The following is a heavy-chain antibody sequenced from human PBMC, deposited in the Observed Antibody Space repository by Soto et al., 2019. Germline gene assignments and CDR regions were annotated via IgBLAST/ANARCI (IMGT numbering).Heavy chain of an antibody. V-gene: IGHV4-34*01. CDR1: GGSFSGYY. CDR2: INHSRST. Sequence: PSETLSLTCAVYGGSFSGYYWSWIRQPPGKGLEWIGEINHSRSTNYNPSLKSRVTISVDTSKNQFSLKLSSVTAADTAVYYCARGYYDFWSGYRDYYYYGMDVWGQGTTVTVSS. D-gene: IGHD3-3*01. J-gene: IGHJ6*02. CDR3: ARGYYDFWSGYRDYYYYGMDV.